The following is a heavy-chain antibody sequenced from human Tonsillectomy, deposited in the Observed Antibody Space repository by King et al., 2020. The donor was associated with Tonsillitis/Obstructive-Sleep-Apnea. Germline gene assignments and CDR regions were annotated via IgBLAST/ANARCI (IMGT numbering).Heavy chain of an antibody. CDR1: GGSISSLY. D-gene: IGHD6-6*01. Sequence: QLQESGPGLVEASETLSLTCTVSGGSISSLYWSWIRQTPGKGLEWLGYIYYSGTTNYNPSLKSRVTISVDPSKNKFSLKLNSVTAADTAVYYCARTIIATRRQWYFDLWGRGTQVTVSS. V-gene: IGHV4-59*11. J-gene: IGHJ2*01. CDR3: ARTIIATRRQWYFDL. CDR2: IYYSGTT.